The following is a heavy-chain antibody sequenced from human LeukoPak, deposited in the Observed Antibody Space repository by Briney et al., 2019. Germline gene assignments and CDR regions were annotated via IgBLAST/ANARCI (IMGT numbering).Heavy chain of an antibody. CDR3: AKGMGLRSFDY. D-gene: IGHD4-17*01. Sequence: GGSLRLSCVASGFTFSSYSMSWVRQAPGKGLEWVSAISGSGGSTYYADSVKGRFTISRDNSKNTLYLQMNSLRAEDTAVYYCAKGMGLRSFDYWGQGTLVTVSS. CDR2: ISGSGGST. J-gene: IGHJ4*02. V-gene: IGHV3-23*01. CDR1: GFTFSSYS.